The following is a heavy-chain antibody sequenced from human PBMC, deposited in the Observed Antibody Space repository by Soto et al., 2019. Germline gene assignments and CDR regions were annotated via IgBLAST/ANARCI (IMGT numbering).Heavy chain of an antibody. CDR3: ARSVFP. CDR2: IYYSGST. CDR1: GGYIISGCYY. V-gene: IGHV4-31*03. Sequence: SETLSLTCTVSGGYIISGCYYWNWNRQHPGKGLEWIGYIYYSGSTYYNPSLKSRVTISVDTSKNQFSLKLSSVTAADTAVYYCARSVFPWGQGTLVTVSS. J-gene: IGHJ5*02.